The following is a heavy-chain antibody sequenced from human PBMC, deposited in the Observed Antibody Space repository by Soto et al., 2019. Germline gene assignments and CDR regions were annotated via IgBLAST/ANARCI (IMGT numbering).Heavy chain of an antibody. CDR3: AKGGDPGGVIASFDY. Sequence: PGGSLRLSCAASGFTFDDYAMHWVRQAPGKGLEWVSGISWNSGSIGYADSVKGRFTISRDNAKNSLYLQMNSLRAEDTALYYCAKGGDPGGVIASFDYWGQGTLVTVSS. J-gene: IGHJ4*02. CDR1: GFTFDDYA. V-gene: IGHV3-9*01. CDR2: ISWNSGSI. D-gene: IGHD3-16*02.